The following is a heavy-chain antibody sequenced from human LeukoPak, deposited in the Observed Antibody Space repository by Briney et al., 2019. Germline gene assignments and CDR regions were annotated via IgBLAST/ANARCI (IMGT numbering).Heavy chain of an antibody. J-gene: IGHJ4*02. V-gene: IGHV3-11*04. CDR1: GFSFSDYY. CDR2: ISGNSRTI. CDR3: AREGSSSWDY. Sequence: GGSLRLSCAASGFSFSDYYMTWIRQAPGKGLEWVSYISGNSRTISYANSVKGRFTISRDNAKNSLYLQMNSLRAEDTAVYYCAREGSSSWDYWGQGDLVTVSS. D-gene: IGHD6-6*01.